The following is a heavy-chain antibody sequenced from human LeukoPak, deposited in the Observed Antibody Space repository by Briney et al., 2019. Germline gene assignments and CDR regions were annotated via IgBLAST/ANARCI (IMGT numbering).Heavy chain of an antibody. CDR2: ISYDGSDK. D-gene: IGHD3-22*01. J-gene: IGHJ4*02. CDR1: GFTFSSYG. CDR3: ASVVYSIGYLYFDY. Sequence: GGSLRLSCAASGFTFSSYGMHWVRQAPGKGLEWVAVISYDGSDKYYADSVKGRFTISRDNSKNTLYLQMNSLRAEDTAVYYCASVVYSIGYLYFDYWGQGTLVTVSS. V-gene: IGHV3-30*03.